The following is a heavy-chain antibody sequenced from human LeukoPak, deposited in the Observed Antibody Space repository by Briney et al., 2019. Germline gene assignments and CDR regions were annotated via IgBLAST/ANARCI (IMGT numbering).Heavy chain of an antibody. CDR3: AREVVGAELDY. CDR2: IIPIFGTA. V-gene: IGHV1-69*05. Sequence: ASVKVSCKASGGTFSSYAISWVRQAPGQGLEWMGGIIPIFGTANYAQKLQGRVTMTTDTSTSTAYMELRSLRSDDTAVYYCAREVVGAELDYWGRGTLVTVSS. CDR1: GGTFSSYA. J-gene: IGHJ4*02. D-gene: IGHD1-26*01.